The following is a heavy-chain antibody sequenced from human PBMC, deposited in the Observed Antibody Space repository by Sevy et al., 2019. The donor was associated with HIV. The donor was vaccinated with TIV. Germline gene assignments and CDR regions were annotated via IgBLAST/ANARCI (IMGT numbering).Heavy chain of an antibody. CDR3: ARAWGFAMANAFDI. CDR1: GYTFIDYY. V-gene: IGHV1-2*02. CDR2: FNPNSGDT. D-gene: IGHD2-2*01. J-gene: IGHJ3*02. Sequence: ASVKVSCKASGYTFIDYYLIWVRQAPGQGLEWMGGFNPNSGDTNYAQKFQGRVTMTREASINSAYMELSRLTSAATAVYYCARAWGFAMANAFDIWGQGTMVTVSS.